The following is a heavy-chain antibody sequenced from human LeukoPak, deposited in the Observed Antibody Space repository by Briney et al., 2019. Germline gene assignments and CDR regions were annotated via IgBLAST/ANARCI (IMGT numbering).Heavy chain of an antibody. CDR1: GDSVISGLYY. V-gene: IGHV4-61*01. CDR2: IYYSGST. Sequence: SATLSLTCTVSGDSVISGLYYWTWVRQPPGKGLEWIGYIYYSGSTTYSPSLKSRVTISIDTSKNQFSLNLKSVTAADTAVYFCARSKYYGDSDYWGQGTLVTVSS. CDR3: ARSKYYGDSDY. J-gene: IGHJ4*02. D-gene: IGHD3-3*01.